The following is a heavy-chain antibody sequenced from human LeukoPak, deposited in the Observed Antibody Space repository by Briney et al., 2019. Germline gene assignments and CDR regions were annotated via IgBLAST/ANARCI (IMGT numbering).Heavy chain of an antibody. D-gene: IGHD3-10*01. CDR1: GGTFSSYA. Sequence: SVKVSCKASGGTFSSYAISWVRQAPGQGLEWMGGIIPIFGTANYAQKFQGRVTITADKSTSTAYMELSSLRSEDTAVYYCARAELLWFGEGHYFDYWGQGTLVTVSS. V-gene: IGHV1-69*06. CDR3: ARAELLWFGEGHYFDY. J-gene: IGHJ4*02. CDR2: IIPIFGTA.